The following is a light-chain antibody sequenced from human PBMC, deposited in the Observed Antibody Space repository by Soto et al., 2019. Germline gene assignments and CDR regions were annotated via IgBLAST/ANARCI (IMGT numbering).Light chain of an antibody. J-gene: IGKJ5*01. CDR3: QQYNNWPSIT. CDR2: GAS. Sequence: EIVMTQSPVTLSVSPGERATLSCRASQSVSTNLAWYQLRPGQAPRMVIYGASTRATGIPARFSGSGSGREFTLTISSLQSEDFAVYYCQQYNNWPSITFGQGTRLEIK. V-gene: IGKV3-15*01. CDR1: QSVSTN.